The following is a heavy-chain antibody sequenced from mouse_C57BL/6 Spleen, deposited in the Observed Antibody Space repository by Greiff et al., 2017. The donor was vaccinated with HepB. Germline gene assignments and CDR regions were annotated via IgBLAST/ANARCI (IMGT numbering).Heavy chain of an antibody. J-gene: IGHJ2*01. Sequence: DVKLQESGPGLVKPSQSLSLTCSVTGYSITSGYYWNWIRQFPGNKLEWMGYISYDGSNNYNPSLKNRISITRDTSKNQFFLKLNSVTTEDTATYYCAREGSSYFYFDYWGQGTTLTVSS. D-gene: IGHD1-1*01. CDR2: ISYDGSN. V-gene: IGHV3-6*01. CDR1: GYSITSGYY. CDR3: AREGSSYFYFDY.